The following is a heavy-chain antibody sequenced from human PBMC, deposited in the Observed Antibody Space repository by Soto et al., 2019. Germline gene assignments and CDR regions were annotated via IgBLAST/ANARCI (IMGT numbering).Heavy chain of an antibody. CDR1: GGTFSSYA. D-gene: IGHD3-3*01. J-gene: IGHJ5*02. Sequence: GASVKVSCKASGGTFSSYAISWVRQAPGQGLEWMGGIIPIFGTANYAQKFQGRVTITADESTSTAYMELSSLRSEDTAVYYCASIRYHSTIFGVVIKWFDPWGQGTLVTVSS. V-gene: IGHV1-69*13. CDR2: IIPIFGTA. CDR3: ASIRYHSTIFGVVIKWFDP.